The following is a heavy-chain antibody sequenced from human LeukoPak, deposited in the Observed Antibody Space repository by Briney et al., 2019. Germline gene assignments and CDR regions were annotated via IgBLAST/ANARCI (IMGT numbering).Heavy chain of an antibody. CDR1: GYSFTIYW. J-gene: IGHJ6*03. Sequence: GESLKISCKGSGYSFTIYWIGWVRQMPGKGLEWMGIIYPGDSDTRYSPSFQGQVTISADKSISTAYLQWSSLKASDTAMYYCARLGLTPYYYYYMDVSSKGTTVTVSS. CDR2: IYPGDSDT. D-gene: IGHD1-14*01. CDR3: ARLGLTPYYYYYMDV. V-gene: IGHV5-51*01.